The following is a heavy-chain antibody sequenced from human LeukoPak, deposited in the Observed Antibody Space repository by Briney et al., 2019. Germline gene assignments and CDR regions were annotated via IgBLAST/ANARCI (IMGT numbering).Heavy chain of an antibody. CDR1: GASINSDTYY. V-gene: IGHV4-61*01. CDR2: IYYSGST. J-gene: IGHJ4*02. D-gene: IGHD1-1*01. CDR3: ARRGYWNDVGYFDY. Sequence: SETLSLTCTVSGASINSDTYYWGWIRQPPGKGLEWIGYIYYSGSTNYNPSLKSRVTISVDTSKNQFSLKLSSVTAADTAVYYCARRGYWNDVGYFDYWGQGTLVTVSS.